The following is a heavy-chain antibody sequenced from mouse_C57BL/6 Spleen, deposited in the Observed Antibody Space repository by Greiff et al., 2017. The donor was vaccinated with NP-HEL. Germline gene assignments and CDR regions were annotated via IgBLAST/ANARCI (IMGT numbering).Heavy chain of an antibody. V-gene: IGHV1-7*01. Sequence: QVQLQQSGAELAKPGASVKLSCKASGYTFTSYWMYWVKQRPGQGLEWIGYINPSSGYTKYNQKFKDKATLTADKSSSTAYMQLSSLTYEDSAVYYCARSSYYSNSYLDYWGQGTTLTVSS. CDR2: INPSSGYT. CDR1: GYTFTSYW. CDR3: ARSSYYSNSYLDY. J-gene: IGHJ2*01. D-gene: IGHD2-5*01.